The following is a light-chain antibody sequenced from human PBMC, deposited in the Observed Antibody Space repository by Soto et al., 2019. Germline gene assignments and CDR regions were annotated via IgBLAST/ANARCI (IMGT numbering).Light chain of an antibody. Sequence: DIQMTQSPSTLSASVGDRVTITCRASQSISYWLAWYQQRPGKAPTVLIYQASTLESGVPSRFSGSGSGTEFTLTISSLQPDDFATYYCQQYSRYSITFGGGTKVE. J-gene: IGKJ4*01. V-gene: IGKV1-5*03. CDR3: QQYSRYSIT. CDR2: QAS. CDR1: QSISYW.